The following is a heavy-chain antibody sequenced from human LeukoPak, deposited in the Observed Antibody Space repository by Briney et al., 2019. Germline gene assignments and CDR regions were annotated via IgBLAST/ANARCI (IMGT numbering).Heavy chain of an antibody. CDR2: IKQDGSEK. J-gene: IGHJ4*02. D-gene: IGHD6-13*01. V-gene: IGHV3-7*01. CDR3: ASEFSSSWRDY. CDR1: GFTFSSYA. Sequence: PGGSLRLSCAASGFTFSSYAMSWVRQAPGKGLEWVANIKQDGSEKYYVDSVKGRFTISRDNAKNSLYLQMNSLRAEDTAVYYCASEFSSSWRDYWGQGTLVTVSS.